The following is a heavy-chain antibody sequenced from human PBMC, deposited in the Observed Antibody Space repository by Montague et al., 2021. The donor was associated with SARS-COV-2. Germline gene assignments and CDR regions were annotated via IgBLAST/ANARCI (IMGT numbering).Heavy chain of an antibody. Sequence: SLRLSCAVSDFTFSSYEMNWVRQAPGKGLEWVSYIRSGGRALYYADSVKGRFTLSRDIAKNSLSLQMNSLRAEDTAVYYCARESSSRHGMDVWGHGTTVTVSS. D-gene: IGHD6-13*01. J-gene: IGHJ6*02. CDR1: DFTFSSYE. CDR3: ARESSSRHGMDV. V-gene: IGHV3-48*03. CDR2: IRSGGRAL.